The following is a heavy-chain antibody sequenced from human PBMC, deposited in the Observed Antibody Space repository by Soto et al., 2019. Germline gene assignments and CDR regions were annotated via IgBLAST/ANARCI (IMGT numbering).Heavy chain of an antibody. CDR1: GFTFSSYS. Sequence: EVQLVESGGGLVKPGGSLRLSCAASGFTFSSYSMNWVRQAPGKGLEWVSSISSSSSYIYYADSVKGRFTISRDNAKNSLYLQMNSLRAEDTAVYYCARVCGLLYFDWFLDYWGQGTLVTVSS. D-gene: IGHD3-9*01. CDR3: ARVCGLLYFDWFLDY. V-gene: IGHV3-21*01. CDR2: ISSSSSYI. J-gene: IGHJ4*02.